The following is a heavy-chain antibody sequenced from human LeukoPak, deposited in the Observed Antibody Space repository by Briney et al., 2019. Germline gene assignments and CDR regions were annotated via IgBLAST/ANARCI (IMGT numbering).Heavy chain of an antibody. CDR2: INTDGSST. CDR1: GFTFSSYW. CDR3: ARKTTLVGYMDV. Sequence: GSLRLSCAASGFTFSSYWIHWVRQAPGKGLVWVSRINTDGSSTSYADSVKGRFTISRDNAKNTLYLQMNSLRAEDTAVYYCARKTTLVGYMDVWGKGTTVTVSS. V-gene: IGHV3-74*01. J-gene: IGHJ6*03. D-gene: IGHD1-7*01.